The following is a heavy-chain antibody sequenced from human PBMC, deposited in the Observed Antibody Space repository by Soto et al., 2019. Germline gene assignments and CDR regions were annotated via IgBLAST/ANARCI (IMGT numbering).Heavy chain of an antibody. CDR1: GYTFISYY. CDR3: ARTITMVRGAAVGY. Sequence: ASVKVSCKALGYTFISYYIHWVRQAPGQGLEWMGVINPSGGSTSYAEKFQGRVTMTRDTPTNTVYMEVTSLRSDDTAVYFCARTITMVRGAAVGYWGQGTLVTVSS. V-gene: IGHV1-46*01. D-gene: IGHD3-10*01. CDR2: INPSGGST. J-gene: IGHJ4*02.